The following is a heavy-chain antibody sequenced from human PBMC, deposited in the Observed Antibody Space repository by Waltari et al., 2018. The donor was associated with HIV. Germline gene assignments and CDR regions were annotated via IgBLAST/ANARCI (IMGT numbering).Heavy chain of an antibody. CDR3: ARDDYGMDV. CDR2: ISSSSSTI. V-gene: IGHV3-48*04. Sequence: EVQLVESGGGLVQPGGSLRLSCAASGFTFSSYSMTWVRQAPGKGLWGVSYISSSSSTIYYADSVKGRFTISRDNAKNSLYLQMNSLRAEDTAVYYCARDDYGMDVWGQGTTVTVSS. CDR1: GFTFSSYS. J-gene: IGHJ6*02.